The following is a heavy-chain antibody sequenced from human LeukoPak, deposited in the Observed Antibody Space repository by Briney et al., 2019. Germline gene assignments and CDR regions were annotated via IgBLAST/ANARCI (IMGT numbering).Heavy chain of an antibody. Sequence: ASVKVSRKASGGTFSSYAISWVRQAPGQGLEWMGRIIPILGIANYAQKFQGRVTITADKSTSTAYMELSSLRSEDTAVYYCASSTIFGVAKAYFDYWGQGTLVTVSS. D-gene: IGHD3-3*01. J-gene: IGHJ4*02. CDR1: GGTFSSYA. CDR2: IIPILGIA. CDR3: ASSTIFGVAKAYFDY. V-gene: IGHV1-69*04.